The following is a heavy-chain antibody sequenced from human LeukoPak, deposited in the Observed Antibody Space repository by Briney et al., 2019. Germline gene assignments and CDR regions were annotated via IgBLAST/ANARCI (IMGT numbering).Heavy chain of an antibody. Sequence: VASVRVSCTASGYTFSSYYMHWVRQAPGQGLEWMGIINPSGGSTSYAQKFQGRVTMTRDTSTSTVYMEMSSLRSEDTAVYHCARDSTTWGSGSYNPAEELDYFDYWGQGTLVTVSS. J-gene: IGHJ4*02. V-gene: IGHV1-46*01. CDR1: GYTFSSYY. CDR3: ARDSTTWGSGSYNPAEELDYFDY. CDR2: INPSGGST. D-gene: IGHD3-10*01.